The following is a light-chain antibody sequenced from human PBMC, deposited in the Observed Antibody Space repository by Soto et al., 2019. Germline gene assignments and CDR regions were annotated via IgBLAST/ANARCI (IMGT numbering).Light chain of an antibody. Sequence: QSVLTQPASVSGSPGQSITLSCTGTSNDIGAYNFVSWYQQHPGKAPKLMIYDVSNRPSGLSNRFSGSKSGSTASLTISGLQAEDEADYYCSSYTTSSLYVFGTGTKVTVL. V-gene: IGLV2-14*03. J-gene: IGLJ1*01. CDR1: SNDIGAYNF. CDR2: DVS. CDR3: SSYTTSSLYV.